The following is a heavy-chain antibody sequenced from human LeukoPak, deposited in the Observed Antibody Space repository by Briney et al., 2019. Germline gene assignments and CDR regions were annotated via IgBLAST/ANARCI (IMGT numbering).Heavy chain of an antibody. J-gene: IGHJ4*02. CDR2: INPNSGGT. CDR3: ARDLMYSSSWYGFDY. D-gene: IGHD6-13*01. Sequence: AAVKVSCKASGYTFTGYYMHWVRQAPGQGLEWMGWINPNSGGTNYAQKFQGRVTTTRDTSISTAYMELSRLRSDDTAVYYCARDLMYSSSWYGFDYWGQGTLVTVSS. V-gene: IGHV1-2*02. CDR1: GYTFTGYY.